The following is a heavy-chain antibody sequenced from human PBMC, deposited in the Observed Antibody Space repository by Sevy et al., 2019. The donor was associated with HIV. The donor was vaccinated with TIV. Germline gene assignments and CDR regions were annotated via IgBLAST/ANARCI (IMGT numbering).Heavy chain of an antibody. J-gene: IGHJ4*02. CDR2: INTDGSST. D-gene: IGHD6-13*01. Sequence: GGSLRLSCAASGFTFSSYWMHWVRQAPGKGLVWVSRINTDGSSTSYADSVKGRFTISRDKAKNTLYLQMNSLRAEDTAVYYCARDGYSSSSVDFDYWGQGTLVTVSS. CDR1: GFTFSSYW. V-gene: IGHV3-74*01. CDR3: ARDGYSSSSVDFDY.